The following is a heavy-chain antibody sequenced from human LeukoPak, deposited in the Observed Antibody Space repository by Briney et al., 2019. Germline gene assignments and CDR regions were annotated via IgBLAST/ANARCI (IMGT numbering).Heavy chain of an antibody. Sequence: PGGSLRLSCAASGFTFNSYAMNWVRQAPGKGLECVSSITKYGDTTYYVDSVKGRFTISRDNSKNTLYLQMNSLRAEDTAVYFCAVGVWYRELFLDYWGQGVLVTVSS. CDR1: GFTFNSYA. D-gene: IGHD3-10*01. V-gene: IGHV3-23*01. CDR2: ITKYGDTT. CDR3: AVGVWYRELFLDY. J-gene: IGHJ4*02.